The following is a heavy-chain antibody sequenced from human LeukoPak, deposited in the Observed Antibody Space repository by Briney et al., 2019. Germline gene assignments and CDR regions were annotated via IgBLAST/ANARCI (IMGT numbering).Heavy chain of an antibody. V-gene: IGHV3-33*01. CDR2: IWYDGSNK. CDR1: GFTFSSYG. Sequence: GRSLRLSCAASGFTFSSYGMHWVRQAPGKGLEWVAVIWYDGSNKYYADSVKGRFTISRDNSKNTLYLQMNSLRAEDTAVYYCARDRDDYNRPFDYWGQGTLVTVSS. D-gene: IGHD5-24*01. J-gene: IGHJ4*02. CDR3: ARDRDDYNRPFDY.